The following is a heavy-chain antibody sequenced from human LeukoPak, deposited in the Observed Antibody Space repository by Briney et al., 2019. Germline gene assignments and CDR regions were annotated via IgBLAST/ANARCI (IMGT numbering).Heavy chain of an antibody. CDR3: ARGSRDGYNLASAFDI. J-gene: IGHJ3*02. CDR1: GFAFSSQA. Sequence: GGSLRLSCAASGFAFSSQAMGWVRQAPGRGLEWVSAISDGGGSTYYADSVKGRFTISRDNSKNTLYLQMNSLRAEDTAVYYCARGSRDGYNLASAFDIWGQGTMVTVSS. CDR2: ISDGGGST. V-gene: IGHV3-23*01. D-gene: IGHD5-24*01.